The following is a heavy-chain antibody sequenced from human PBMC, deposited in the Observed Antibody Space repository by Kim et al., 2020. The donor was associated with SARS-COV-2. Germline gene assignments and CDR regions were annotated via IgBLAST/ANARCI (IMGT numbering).Heavy chain of an antibody. D-gene: IGHD6-13*01. J-gene: IGHJ5*02. V-gene: IGHV4-59*01. CDR3: ARAARGRAAAGTYWFDP. Sequence: LKSRVTISVDTSKNQFSLKLSSVTAADTAVYYCARAARGRAAAGTYWFDPWGQGTLVTVSS.